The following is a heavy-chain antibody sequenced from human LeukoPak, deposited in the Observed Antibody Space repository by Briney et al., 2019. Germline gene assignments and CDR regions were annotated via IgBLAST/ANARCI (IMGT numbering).Heavy chain of an antibody. V-gene: IGHV1-18*01. J-gene: IGHJ6*03. CDR3: ARDLGGSTFFGVAYYYYYMDV. D-gene: IGHD3-3*01. CDR1: GYTFTSYG. Sequence: ASVKVSCKASGYTFTSYGVSWVRQAPGQGLEWMGWINTYNGDTNYAQKLQGRVTMTTDTSTITSYMELRSLRSDDTAVYYCARDLGGSTFFGVAYYYYYMDVWGKGTTVTVSS. CDR2: INTYNGDT.